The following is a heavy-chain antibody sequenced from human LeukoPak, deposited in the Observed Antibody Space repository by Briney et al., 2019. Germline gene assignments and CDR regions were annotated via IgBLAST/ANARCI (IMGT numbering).Heavy chain of an antibody. CDR1: GYRFTSYW. Sequence: GESLQISWQGSGYRFTSYWIGWVRQMPGKGLEWMGIIYPGDSDTRYSPSFQGQVTISADKSISTAYLQWSSLKASDTAMYYWAIHPDGSYQDYWGQGTLVTVSS. D-gene: IGHD1-26*01. CDR2: IYPGDSDT. J-gene: IGHJ4*02. V-gene: IGHV5-51*01. CDR3: AIHPDGSYQDY.